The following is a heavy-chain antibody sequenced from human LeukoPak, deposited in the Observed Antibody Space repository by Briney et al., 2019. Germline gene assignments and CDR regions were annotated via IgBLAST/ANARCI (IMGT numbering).Heavy chain of an antibody. J-gene: IGHJ4*02. CDR3: ALLAVASDFDY. V-gene: IGHV3-48*03. CDR2: IGSSGTTI. CDR1: GFLFRVYE. D-gene: IGHD6-19*01. Sequence: PGGSLRLSCAVSGFLFRVYELNWVRQARGKGREWVSNIGSSGTTIYYADSVRGRFSISRDNAKSSLYLQMNGLRVEDTAGYYCALLAVASDFDYWGQGALVTVSS.